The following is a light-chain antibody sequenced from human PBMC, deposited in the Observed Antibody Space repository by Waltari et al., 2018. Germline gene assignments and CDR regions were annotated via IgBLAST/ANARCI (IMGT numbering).Light chain of an antibody. Sequence: QSALTQPASVSGSPGQSITISCTGTSSDVGSYNYVSWDQQHPGKAPKLMIYDVSYRPSGVSNRFSGSKSGNTASLTISGLQAEDEADYYCSSYITTNTLELFGGGTSLTVL. CDR1: SSDVGSYNY. CDR2: DVS. CDR3: SSYITTNTLEL. V-gene: IGLV2-14*03. J-gene: IGLJ2*01.